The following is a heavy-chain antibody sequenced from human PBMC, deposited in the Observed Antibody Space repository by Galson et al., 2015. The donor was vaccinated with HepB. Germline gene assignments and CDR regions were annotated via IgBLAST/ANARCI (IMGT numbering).Heavy chain of an antibody. CDR3: ARDLRIQPNYFYFYGMDV. J-gene: IGHJ6*02. Sequence: SLRLSCAASGFIFTDYYMSWIRQAPGRGLEWVSYISGSGSTKFYGDSVKGRFTISRDNAKNSVYLQMNSLRAEDTAVYYCARDLRIQPNYFYFYGMDVWGQGTTVTASS. CDR1: GFIFTDYY. D-gene: IGHD5-18*01. V-gene: IGHV3-11*01. CDR2: ISGSGSTK.